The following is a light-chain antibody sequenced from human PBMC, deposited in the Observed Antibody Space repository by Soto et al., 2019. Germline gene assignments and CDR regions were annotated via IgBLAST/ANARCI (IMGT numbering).Light chain of an antibody. V-gene: IGKV1-5*03. Sequence: DIQMTQSPSTLSASVGARVTITCRASQTISTWLAWYQQKPGNAPKLLIYRASNLQSGVPSRFSGSGSGTEFTLTISSLQPDDFATYYCLQYNSYWTFGQGTKVDIK. CDR2: RAS. J-gene: IGKJ1*01. CDR1: QTISTW. CDR3: LQYNSYWT.